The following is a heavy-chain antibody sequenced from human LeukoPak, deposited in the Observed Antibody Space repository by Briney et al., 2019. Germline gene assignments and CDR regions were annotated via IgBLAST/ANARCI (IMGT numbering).Heavy chain of an antibody. CDR2: ISYDGSNK. Sequence: GRSLRLSSAASGFTFSSYAMHWVRQAPGKGLEWVAVISYDGSNKYYADSVKGRFTISRDNSKNTLYLQMNSLRAEDTAVYYCARGHYDILTGYSRGGPFDYWGQGTLVTVSS. V-gene: IGHV3-30*04. D-gene: IGHD3-9*01. J-gene: IGHJ4*02. CDR1: GFTFSSYA. CDR3: ARGHYDILTGYSRGGPFDY.